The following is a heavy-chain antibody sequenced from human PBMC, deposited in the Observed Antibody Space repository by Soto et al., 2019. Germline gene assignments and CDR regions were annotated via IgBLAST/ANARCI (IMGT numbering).Heavy chain of an antibody. Sequence: QVQLVEVGGGVVQPWRSLRLSCIASGFTFDNYVMHWVRQAPGKGLEWVATISNHGSNKYYPQSVQGRFTISTDNPKSTVHLRMDSLRPEDTAVYYCARAVGDYESSPSDYWGQGTLVTVSS. D-gene: IGHD4-17*01. CDR2: ISNHGSNK. CDR3: ARAVGDYESSPSDY. V-gene: IGHV3-30-3*01. J-gene: IGHJ4*02. CDR1: GFTFDNYV.